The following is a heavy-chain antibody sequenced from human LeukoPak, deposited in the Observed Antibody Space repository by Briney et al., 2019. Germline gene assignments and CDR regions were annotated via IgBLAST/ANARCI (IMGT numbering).Heavy chain of an antibody. CDR1: GGSFSGYY. Sequence: SETLSLTCAVYGGSFSGYYWSWIRQPPGKGLEWIGEINHSGSTNYNPSLKSRVTISVDTSKNQFSLKLSSVTAADTAVYYCAKDQYYDSKGWFDAWGQGTLVTVSS. V-gene: IGHV4-34*01. D-gene: IGHD3-22*01. CDR3: AKDQYYDSKGWFDA. J-gene: IGHJ5*02. CDR2: INHSGST.